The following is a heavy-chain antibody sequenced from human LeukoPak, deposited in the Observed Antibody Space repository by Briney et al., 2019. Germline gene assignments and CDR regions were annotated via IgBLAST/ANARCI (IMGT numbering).Heavy chain of an antibody. CDR2: FDPEDGEDGET. Sequence: GASVKVSCKVSGSSLIEVAMHWVRQAPGKGLEWVESFDPEDGEDGETHYAQKFQGRVTMTEDASTDTAYMELTSLSSEDTALYYCAMTDRYAGRPFDYWGQGTLVTVSS. J-gene: IGHJ4*02. CDR3: AMTDRYAGRPFDY. V-gene: IGHV1-24*01. D-gene: IGHD3-9*01. CDR1: GSSLIEVA.